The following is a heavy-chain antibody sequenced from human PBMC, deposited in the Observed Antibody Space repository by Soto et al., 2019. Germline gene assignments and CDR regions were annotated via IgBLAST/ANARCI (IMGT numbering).Heavy chain of an antibody. V-gene: IGHV1-2*04. Sequence: ASVKFSCKASRYTFTGYYMHRVRQAPGQGLEWMEWINPNSGGTNYAQKFQGWVTMTRDTSISTAYMELSRLRSDDTAVYYCARSSYSGYDFSFDYWGQGTLVTVSS. CDR1: RYTFTGYY. CDR3: ARSSYSGYDFSFDY. CDR2: INPNSGGT. J-gene: IGHJ4*02. D-gene: IGHD5-12*01.